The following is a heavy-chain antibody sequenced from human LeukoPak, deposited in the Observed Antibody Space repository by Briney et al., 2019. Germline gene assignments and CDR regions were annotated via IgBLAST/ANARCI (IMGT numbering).Heavy chain of an antibody. J-gene: IGHJ4*02. CDR3: ANLWFGEFPDY. D-gene: IGHD3-10*01. CDR2: ISGSGGST. Sequence: GGSLRLSCAASGFTFSSYAMSWVRQAPGKGLEWVSAISGSGGSTYYADPVKGRFTISRDNSKNTLYLQMSSLRAEDTAVYYCANLWFGEFPDYWGQGTLVTVSS. CDR1: GFTFSSYA. V-gene: IGHV3-23*01.